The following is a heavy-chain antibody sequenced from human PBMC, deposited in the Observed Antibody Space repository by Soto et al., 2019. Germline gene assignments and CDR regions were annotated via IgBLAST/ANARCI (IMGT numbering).Heavy chain of an antibody. CDR1: GFTFSNYG. V-gene: IGHV3-33*01. CDR2: IWFDGTDK. CDR3: ARPTTGFMDV. J-gene: IGHJ6*02. Sequence: GGSLRLSCAASGFTFSNYGMHWVRQGPGKGLEWVAVIWFDGTDKYYADSVKGRFTISRDNSKNTLYLQMSSLRAEDTDVYYCARPTTGFMDVWGRGTAVTVSS. D-gene: IGHD4-17*01.